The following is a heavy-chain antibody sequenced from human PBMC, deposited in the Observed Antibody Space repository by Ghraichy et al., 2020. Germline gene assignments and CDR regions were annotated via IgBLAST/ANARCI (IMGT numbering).Heavy chain of an antibody. Sequence: SETLSLTCTVSGGSISSYYCNWIRQPPGKGLEWIGYIYSSGSTNYNPSLKSRVTIAVDTSKNQFSLKLSSVTAADTAVYYCERGGRYSDKNWFDSWGQGTLVTVSS. D-gene: IGHD4-17*01. J-gene: IGHJ5*01. V-gene: IGHV4-59*01. CDR1: GGSISSYY. CDR2: IYSSGST. CDR3: ERGGRYSDKNWFDS.